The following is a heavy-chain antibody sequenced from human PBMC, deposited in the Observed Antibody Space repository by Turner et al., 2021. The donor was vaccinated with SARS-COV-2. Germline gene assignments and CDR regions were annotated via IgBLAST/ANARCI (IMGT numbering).Heavy chain of an antibody. Sequence: EVQLLESGGGLVQPGGSLRLSCAASGFTFSSYAMSWVRQAPGRGLEWVSVMSGSGNTTYYADSVKARFTITRDNSKNTLYLKMNSLRAEERAVYYCAGKGGVWGSYRYPPYLYYGMDVWGQGTTVTVSS. CDR3: AGKGGVWGSYRYPPYLYYGMDV. J-gene: IGHJ6*02. D-gene: IGHD3-16*02. CDR1: GFTFSSYA. CDR2: MSGSGNTT. V-gene: IGHV3-23*01.